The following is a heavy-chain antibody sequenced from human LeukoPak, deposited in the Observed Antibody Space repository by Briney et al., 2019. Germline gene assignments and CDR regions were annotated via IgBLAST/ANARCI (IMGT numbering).Heavy chain of an antibody. CDR3: ARVPLQYNTATHFDS. V-gene: IGHV3-33*01. J-gene: IGHJ4*02. D-gene: IGHD1-14*01. Sequence: GGSLRLSCAASGFTFSSYGMHWVRQAPGKGLEWVAVIWYDGSNKYYADSVKGRFTISRDNSKNTLYLQMNSLRAEDTAVYYCARVPLQYNTATHFDSWGQGTLVTVSS. CDR1: GFTFSSYG. CDR2: IWYDGSNK.